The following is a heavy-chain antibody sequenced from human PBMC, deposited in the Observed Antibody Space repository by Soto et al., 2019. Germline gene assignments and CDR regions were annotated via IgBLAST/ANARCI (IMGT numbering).Heavy chain of an antibody. Sequence: QPGGSLRLSCTASGFTFSSYEMNWVRQAPGKGLEWVSYISSSGSPIYYADSVKGRFTISRDNAKNSLYLQMDSLRAEDTAVYYCARSWGVYCTSTSCYTPWLDPWGQGTLVTVSS. CDR3: ARSWGVYCTSTSCYTPWLDP. D-gene: IGHD2-2*02. CDR1: GFTFSSYE. J-gene: IGHJ5*02. CDR2: ISSSGSPI. V-gene: IGHV3-48*03.